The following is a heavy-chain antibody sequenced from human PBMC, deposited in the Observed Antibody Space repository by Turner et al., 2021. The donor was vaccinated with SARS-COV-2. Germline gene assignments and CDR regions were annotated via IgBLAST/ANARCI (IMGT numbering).Heavy chain of an antibody. J-gene: IGHJ6*02. CDR1: GGSISSSSDY. V-gene: IGHV4-39*01. D-gene: IGHD5-18*01. Sequence: QLQLQESDPGLVKPSTTLSRTWTVTGGSISSSSDYWGWVRQPPGKGLEWIGNIYYSGITYYTPPLKSRVTISVDTSKNQFALKLSTVTAADTAVYYCARLMDTAMNYYGMDVWGQGTTVTVSS. CDR2: IYYSGIT. CDR3: ARLMDTAMNYYGMDV.